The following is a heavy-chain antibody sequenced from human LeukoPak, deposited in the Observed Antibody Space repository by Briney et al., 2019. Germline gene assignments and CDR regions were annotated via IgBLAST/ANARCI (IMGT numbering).Heavy chain of an antibody. CDR2: IFYSGST. Sequence: SETLSLTCTVSGGSISSYYWSWIRQPPGKGLEWIGYIFYSGSTNYNPSLKSRVTISVDTSKNQFSLKLSSVTAADTAVYYCARVYYSNSYDYWCFDLWGRGTLVTVSS. V-gene: IGHV4-59*01. CDR1: GGSISSYY. CDR3: ARVYYSNSYDYWCFDL. D-gene: IGHD6-13*01. J-gene: IGHJ2*01.